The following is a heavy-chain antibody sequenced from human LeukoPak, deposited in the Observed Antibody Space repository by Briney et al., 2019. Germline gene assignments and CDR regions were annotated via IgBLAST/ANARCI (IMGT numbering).Heavy chain of an antibody. CDR3: ARFPPPYCSSTSCSNWFDP. D-gene: IGHD2-2*01. V-gene: IGHV4-39*07. CDR2: IYYSGST. Sequence: PSETLSLTCTVSGGSISSSSYYWGWIRQPPGKGLEWIGSIYYSGSTYYNPSLKSRVTISVDTSKNQFSLKLSSVTAADTAVYYCARFPPPYCSSTSCSNWFDPWGQGTLVTVSS. CDR1: GGSISSSSYY. J-gene: IGHJ5*02.